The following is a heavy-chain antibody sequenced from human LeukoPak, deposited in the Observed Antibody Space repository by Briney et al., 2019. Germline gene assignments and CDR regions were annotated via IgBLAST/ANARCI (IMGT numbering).Heavy chain of an antibody. CDR2: ISYDGSNK. Sequence: GRSLRLSCAASGFTFSSYGMHWVRQAPGKGLEWVAVISYDGSNKYYADSVKGRFTISRDNSKSTLYLQMNSLRAEDTAVYYCAKAPFPYYDILTGSSGAWFDPWGQGTLVTVSS. CDR1: GFTFSSYG. V-gene: IGHV3-30*18. J-gene: IGHJ5*02. CDR3: AKAPFPYYDILTGSSGAWFDP. D-gene: IGHD3-9*01.